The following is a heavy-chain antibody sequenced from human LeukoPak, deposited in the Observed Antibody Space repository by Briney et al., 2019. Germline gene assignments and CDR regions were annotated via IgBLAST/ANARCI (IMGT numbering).Heavy chain of an antibody. CDR3: ATSGWYQTGVY. J-gene: IGHJ4*02. V-gene: IGHV4-39*07. D-gene: IGHD6-13*01. CDR1: GGSISSSNYY. Sequence: PSETLSLTCTVSGGSISSSNYYWGWIRQPPGKGLEWIGSIYYSGSTYYNPSLKSRCTISVDTSKNQFSLKLSSLTAADTAVYYCATSGWYQTGVYWGQGTLVTVSS. CDR2: IYYSGST.